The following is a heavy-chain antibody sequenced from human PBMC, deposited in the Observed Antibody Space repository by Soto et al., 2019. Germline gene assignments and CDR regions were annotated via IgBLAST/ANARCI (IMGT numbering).Heavy chain of an antibody. Sequence: GGSLRLSCAASGFTFSSYWMSWVRQAPGKGLEWVANIKQDGSEKYYVDSVKGRFTISRDNAKNSLYLQMNSLRAEDTAVYYCARDPLLWFGEYYYYMDVWGKGTTVTVSS. CDR3: ARDPLLWFGEYYYYMDV. D-gene: IGHD3-10*01. CDR1: GFTFSSYW. CDR2: IKQDGSEK. V-gene: IGHV3-7*01. J-gene: IGHJ6*03.